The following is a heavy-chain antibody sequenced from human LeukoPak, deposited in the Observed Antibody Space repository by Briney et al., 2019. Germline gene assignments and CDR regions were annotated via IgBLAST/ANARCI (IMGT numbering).Heavy chain of an antibody. J-gene: IGHJ4*02. CDR3: ARNPPYYYGSGSYYGDFDY. V-gene: IGHV1-18*04. D-gene: IGHD3-10*01. CDR2: ISAYNGNT. CDR1: GYTFTSYG. Sequence: GASVKVSCKASGYTFTSYGISWVRQAPGQGLEWMGWISAYNGNTNYAQKLQGRVTMTTDTSTSTAYMELRSLRSDDTAVYYCARNPPYYYGSGSYYGDFDYWGQGTLVTVSS.